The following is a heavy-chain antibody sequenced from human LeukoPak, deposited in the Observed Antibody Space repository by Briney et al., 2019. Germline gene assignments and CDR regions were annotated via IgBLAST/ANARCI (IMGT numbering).Heavy chain of an antibody. CDR3: ARVVAVAGTRRWALDI. V-gene: IGHV4-34*01. J-gene: IGHJ3*02. CDR1: GGSFSGYY. D-gene: IGHD6-19*01. Sequence: SETLSLTCAVYGGSFSGYYWSWIRQPPGKGLEWIGEINHSGSANYNPSLKSRVTISVDTSKNQFSLKLSSVTAADTAVYYCARVVAVAGTRRWALDIWGQGTMVTVSS. CDR2: INHSGSA.